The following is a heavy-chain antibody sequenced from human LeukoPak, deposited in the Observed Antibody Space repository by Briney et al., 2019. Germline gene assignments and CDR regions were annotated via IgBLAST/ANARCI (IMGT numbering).Heavy chain of an antibody. CDR1: GGSISSYY. CDR2: IYYSGST. V-gene: IGHV4-59*01. D-gene: IGHD2-2*02. Sequence: PSETLSLTCTVSGGSISSYYWSWIRQPPGKGLEWIGYIYYSGSTNYNPSLKSRVTISVDTSKNQFSLKLSSVTAADTAVYYCARGYTDLFSGFNIWGRGTVVTVSS. CDR3: ARGYTDLFSGFNI. J-gene: IGHJ3*02.